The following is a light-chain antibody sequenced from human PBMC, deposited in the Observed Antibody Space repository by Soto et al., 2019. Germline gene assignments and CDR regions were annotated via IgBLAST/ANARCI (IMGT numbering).Light chain of an antibody. J-gene: IGKJ4*01. CDR1: QSISSY. Sequence: DIHMTQSPSTLSSSVGDIVTITFLASQSISSYLNWYQQKPGKAPKLLIYAASSLQSGVPSRFSGSGSGTDFTLTISSLQPEDFATYYCQQNFSPLLSFGGGTKVDIK. CDR3: QQNFSPLLS. V-gene: IGKV1-39*01. CDR2: AAS.